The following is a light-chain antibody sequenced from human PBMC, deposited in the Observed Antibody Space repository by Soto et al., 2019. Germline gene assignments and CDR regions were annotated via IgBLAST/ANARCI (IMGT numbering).Light chain of an antibody. CDR3: QQYGSSGT. Sequence: DIQMTQSPSSLSASVGDRVTITCRASQSISGYLNWYQQKPGRAPNLLIYTAFSLQSGVPSRFSGSASGTDFTLTISSLQPADFAVYYCQQYGSSGTFGQGTKVDIK. CDR2: TAF. V-gene: IGKV1-39*01. J-gene: IGKJ1*01. CDR1: QSISGY.